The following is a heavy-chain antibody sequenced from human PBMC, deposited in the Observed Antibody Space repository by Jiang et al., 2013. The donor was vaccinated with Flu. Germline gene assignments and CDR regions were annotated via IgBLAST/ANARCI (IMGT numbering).Heavy chain of an antibody. CDR1: GYAFTGYY. V-gene: IGHV1-2*06. CDR2: IHPISGVT. CDR3: VRATVTTYDH. J-gene: IGHJ4*02. Sequence: SGAEVKKPGASVKVSCKASGYAFTGYYIHWVRQAPGQGLEWMGRIHPISGVTNYEKKFQGSVTMSRDTSINTAFMELSTLKSDDTAVYYCVRATVTTYDHWGQGTLVTVSS. D-gene: IGHD4-17*01.